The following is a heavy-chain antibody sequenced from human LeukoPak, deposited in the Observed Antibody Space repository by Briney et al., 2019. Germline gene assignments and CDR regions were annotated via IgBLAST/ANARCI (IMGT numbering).Heavy chain of an antibody. CDR1: GFTFSDYY. CDR3: ARISGYDFWSGYYTAFYPDY. V-gene: IGHV3-11*01. J-gene: IGHJ4*02. D-gene: IGHD3-3*01. Sequence: GGSLRLSCAASGFTFSDYYMSWIRQAPGKGLEWVSYISSSGSTIYYADSVKGRFTISRDNAKNSLHLQMNSLRAEDTAVYYCARISGYDFWSGYYTAFYPDYWGQGTLVTVSS. CDR2: ISSSGSTI.